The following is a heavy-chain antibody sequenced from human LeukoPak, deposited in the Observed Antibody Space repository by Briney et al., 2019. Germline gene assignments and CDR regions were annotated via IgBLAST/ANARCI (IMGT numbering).Heavy chain of an antibody. Sequence: GGSLRLSCVASEFTFSSYAVSWVRQAPGKGLEWVSFMSYNGGRVHYADSVKGRFTIPRDKSRNTVYLQMNSLRAEDTAVYYCGKDQGNGDYYRNYYYMEVWGKGTTVIVSS. D-gene: IGHD4-17*01. CDR3: GKDQGNGDYYRNYYYMEV. CDR2: MSYNGGRV. J-gene: IGHJ6*03. V-gene: IGHV3-23*01. CDR1: EFTFSSYA.